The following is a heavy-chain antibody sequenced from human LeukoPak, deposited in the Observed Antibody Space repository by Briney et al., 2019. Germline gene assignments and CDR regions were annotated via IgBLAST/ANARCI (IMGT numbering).Heavy chain of an antibody. V-gene: IGHV1-8*01. J-gene: IGHJ4*02. D-gene: IGHD3-3*01. Sequence: ASVTVSCKASGYTFTSYDINWVRQATGQGLEWMGWVNPNSGNTGYAQKFQGRVTMTRNTSISTAYMELSSLRSVDTAVYYRARGLHYDFWSGYYNKPFDYWGQGTLVTVSS. CDR2: VNPNSGNT. CDR1: GYTFTSYD. CDR3: ARGLHYDFWSGYYNKPFDY.